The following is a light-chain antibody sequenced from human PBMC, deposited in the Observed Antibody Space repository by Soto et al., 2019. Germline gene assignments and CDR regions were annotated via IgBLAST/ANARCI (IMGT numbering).Light chain of an antibody. CDR2: GAS. J-gene: IGKJ5*01. CDR3: QQYGSSPRIT. Sequence: EIVLTQSPGTLSLSPGERASLSCRASQSVGSTYLAWYQQRPGQPPRLLIYGASSRATGIPDRFSGSGSGTDFTLTISRLEPEDFAVYYCQQYGSSPRITFGQGTRLEI. CDR1: QSVGSTY. V-gene: IGKV3-20*01.